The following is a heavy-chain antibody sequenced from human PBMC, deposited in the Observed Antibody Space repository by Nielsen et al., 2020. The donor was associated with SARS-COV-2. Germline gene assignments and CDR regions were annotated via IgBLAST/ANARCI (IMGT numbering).Heavy chain of an antibody. D-gene: IGHD3-10*02. V-gene: IGHV3-30*18. Sequence: GESLKISCAASGFTFSSYGMHWVRQAPGKGLEWVAVISYDGSNKYYADSVKGRFTISRDNSTNTLYLQMNSLRAEDTAVYYCAKEGRRDVLDYWGQGTLVTVSS. CDR2: ISYDGSNK. J-gene: IGHJ4*02. CDR1: GFTFSSYG. CDR3: AKEGRRDVLDY.